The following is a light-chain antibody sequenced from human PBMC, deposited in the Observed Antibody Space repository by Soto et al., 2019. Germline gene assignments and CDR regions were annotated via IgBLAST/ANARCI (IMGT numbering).Light chain of an antibody. CDR3: HQTYSTPLT. Sequence: DIQMTQSPSSLSASVGGRVAISCRASHYISTYLNWYQQRPGKAPKLLIYAASSLQSGVPSRFSGSASGTDFTLTIRSLQPEYFATYYCHQTYSTPLTPGGGTKVDSK. CDR2: AAS. V-gene: IGKV1-39*01. J-gene: IGKJ4*01. CDR1: HYISTY.